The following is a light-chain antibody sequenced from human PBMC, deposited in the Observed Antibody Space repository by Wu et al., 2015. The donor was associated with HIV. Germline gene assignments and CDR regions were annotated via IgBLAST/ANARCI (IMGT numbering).Light chain of an antibody. CDR2: NTS. J-gene: IGKJ3*01. CDR3: QQRGNWPPIFT. V-gene: IGKV3-11*01. Sequence: EIVLTQSPATLSLSPGERATLSCRASQSVANFLAWYQQKPGQAPRLLIYNTSNRATGTPARFSGSGSGTDFTLTISSLEPEDSAVHYXQQRGNWPPIFTFGPGTKV. CDR1: QSVANF.